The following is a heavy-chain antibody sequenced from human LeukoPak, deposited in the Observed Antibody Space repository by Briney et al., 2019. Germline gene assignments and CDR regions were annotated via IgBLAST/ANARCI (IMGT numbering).Heavy chain of an antibody. CDR1: GGSISSGGYS. V-gene: IGHV4-30-2*01. J-gene: IGHJ5*02. CDR2: IYHSGST. Sequence: SETLSLTCAVSGGSISSGGYSWSWIRQPPGKGLEWIGYIYHSGSTYYTPSLKSRVTISVDRSKNQFSLKLSSVTAADTAVYYCARVRYGDYSNWFDPWGQGTLVTVSS. D-gene: IGHD4-17*01. CDR3: ARVRYGDYSNWFDP.